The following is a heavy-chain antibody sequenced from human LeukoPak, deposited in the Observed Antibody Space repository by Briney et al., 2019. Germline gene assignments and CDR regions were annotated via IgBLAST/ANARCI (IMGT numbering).Heavy chain of an antibody. D-gene: IGHD6-13*01. CDR1: GYTFTDYY. Sequence: ASVKVSCKASGYTFTDYYMHWVRQAPGQGLEWMGWINPNSGGTNYAQNFQGRVTMTRDTSISTAYMELSRLRSDDTAMYYCARVLAAASTRLDYCGQGTLVTVSS. CDR2: INPNSGGT. CDR3: ARVLAAASTRLDY. V-gene: IGHV1-2*02. J-gene: IGHJ4*02.